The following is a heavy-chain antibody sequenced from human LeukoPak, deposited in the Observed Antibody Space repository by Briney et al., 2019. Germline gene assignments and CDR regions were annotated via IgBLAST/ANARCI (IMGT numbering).Heavy chain of an antibody. CDR3: ARRSGIAVAGAFDY. CDR2: ISGSGDST. Sequence: GGSLRLSCAASGFTFSNYAMRWVRQAPGKGLEWVSGISGSGDSTYYADSVKGRFTISRDNSKNTLYLQMNSLRAEDTAVYYCARRSGIAVAGAFDYWGQGTLVTVST. D-gene: IGHD6-19*01. CDR1: GFTFSNYA. J-gene: IGHJ4*02. V-gene: IGHV3-23*01.